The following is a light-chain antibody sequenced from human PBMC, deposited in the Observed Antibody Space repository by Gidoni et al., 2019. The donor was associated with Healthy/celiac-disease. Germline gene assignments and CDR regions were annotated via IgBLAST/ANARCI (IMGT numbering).Light chain of an antibody. J-gene: IGLJ2*01. CDR1: SSDVGGYNY. V-gene: IGLV2-8*01. Sequence: TISCTGTSSDVGGYNYVSWYQQHPGNAPKLMIYEVSKRPSGVPDRFSGSKSGNTASLTVSGLQAEDEADYYCSSYAGSNNLVFGGGTKLTVL. CDR3: SSYAGSNNLV. CDR2: EVS.